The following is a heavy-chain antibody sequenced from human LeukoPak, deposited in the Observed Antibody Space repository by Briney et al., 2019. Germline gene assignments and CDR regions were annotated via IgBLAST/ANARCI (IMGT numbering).Heavy chain of an antibody. J-gene: IGHJ3*02. CDR3: ARRIAAAGVGAFDI. D-gene: IGHD6-13*01. CDR2: INSDGSST. CDR1: GFIFSTYW. V-gene: IGHV3-74*01. Sequence: PGGSLRLSCAASGFIFSTYWMYWVRQAPGKGLVWVSGINSDGSSTSYADSVKGRFTISRDNAKNTLYLQMNSLRAEDTTVYYCARRIAAAGVGAFDIWGQGTMVTVSS.